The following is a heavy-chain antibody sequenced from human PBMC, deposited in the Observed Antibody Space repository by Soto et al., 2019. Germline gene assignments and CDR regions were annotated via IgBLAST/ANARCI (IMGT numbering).Heavy chain of an antibody. D-gene: IGHD2-21*01. V-gene: IGHV3-21*01. CDR3: ARDPVGVDSTFFFDS. J-gene: IGHJ4*02. CDR2: ISSSTTYI. CDR1: GFTFSYYS. Sequence: LRLSCAASGFTFSYYSMTWVRQSPGRGLEWVSSISSSTTYISYADSVRGRFTISRDNAKNSLYLQMSSLRADDTAVYYCARDPVGVDSTFFFDSWGQGTLVTVSS.